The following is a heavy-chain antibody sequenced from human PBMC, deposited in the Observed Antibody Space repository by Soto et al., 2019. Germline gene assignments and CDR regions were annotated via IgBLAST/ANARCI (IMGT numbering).Heavy chain of an antibody. CDR2: IYYSGST. V-gene: IGHV4-39*01. CDR3: SRLTAIAAAGGYYHYYMDV. D-gene: IGHD6-13*01. CDR1: GGSISSSSYY. Sequence: SETLSLTCTVSGGSISSSSYYWGWIRQPAGKGLEWIGSIYYSGSTYYNPSLKSRVTISVDTSKNQFSLKLSSVTAADTAVFFFSRLTAIAAAGGYYHYYMDVWGKGTTVTVSS. J-gene: IGHJ6*03.